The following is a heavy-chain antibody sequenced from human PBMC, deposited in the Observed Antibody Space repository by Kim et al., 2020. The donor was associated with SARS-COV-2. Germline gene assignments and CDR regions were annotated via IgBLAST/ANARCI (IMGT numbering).Heavy chain of an antibody. CDR3: ARGGSDAFDI. D-gene: IGHD3-10*01. V-gene: IGHV3-66*01. J-gene: IGHJ3*02. Sequence: YAAASGKGRYTISRDNAKNTLYLQMNSLRAEDTAVYYCARGGSDAFDIWGQGTMVTVSS.